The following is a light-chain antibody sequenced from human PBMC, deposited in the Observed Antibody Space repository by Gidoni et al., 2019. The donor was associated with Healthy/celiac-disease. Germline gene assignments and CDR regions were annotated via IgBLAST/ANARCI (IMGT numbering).Light chain of an antibody. Sequence: QLVLTQSPSDSASLGASGKLTCTLSSGHSSYAIAWHQQQPEKGPRYLMKLNSDGSHSKGDGIPDRFSGSSSGAERYLTISSLQSEDEADYYCQTWGTGSWVFGGGTKLTVL. CDR1: SGHSSYA. J-gene: IGLJ3*02. V-gene: IGLV4-69*01. CDR3: QTWGTGSWV. CDR2: LNSDGSH.